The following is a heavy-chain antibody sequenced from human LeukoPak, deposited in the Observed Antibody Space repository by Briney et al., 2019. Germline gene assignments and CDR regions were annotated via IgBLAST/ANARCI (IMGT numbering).Heavy chain of an antibody. CDR3: ARVPRYYYDSEDY. CDR2: IYYSGST. Sequence: SETLSLTCTVSGGSISSYYWSWIRQPPGKGLEWIGYIYYSGSTNYNPSLKSRVTISVDTSKNQFSLKLSSVTAADTAVYYCARVPRYYYDSEDYWGQGTLVTVSS. J-gene: IGHJ4*02. CDR1: GGSISSYY. D-gene: IGHD3-22*01. V-gene: IGHV4-59*01.